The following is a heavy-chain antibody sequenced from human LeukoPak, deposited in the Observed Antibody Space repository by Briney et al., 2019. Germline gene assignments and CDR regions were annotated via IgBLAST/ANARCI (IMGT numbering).Heavy chain of an antibody. D-gene: IGHD3-10*01. CDR3: ARARLSIVRGITNFDY. J-gene: IGHJ4*02. CDR1: GGSISSNSYY. Sequence: SETLSLTCTVSGGSISSNSYYWGWIRQPPGKGLEWIGSINYSGSTFYNPSLKSRVTISVDTSKNQFSLILSSVTAADTAVYFCARARLSIVRGITNFDYWGQGTVVTVSS. CDR2: INYSGST. V-gene: IGHV4-39*01.